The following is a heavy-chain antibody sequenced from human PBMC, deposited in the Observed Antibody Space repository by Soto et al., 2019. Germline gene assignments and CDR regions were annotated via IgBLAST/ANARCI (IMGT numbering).Heavy chain of an antibody. Sequence: SETLSLTCTVSVGSISSGDYYWSWIRQHPGKGLEWIGYIYYSGSTYYNPSLKSRITISIDTSKNQFSLKLNSVTAADTAVYYCARKKDSSWFDYWGQGTPVTVSS. CDR1: VGSISSGDYY. CDR2: IYYSGST. D-gene: IGHD6-13*01. CDR3: ARKKDSSWFDY. V-gene: IGHV4-31*02. J-gene: IGHJ5*01.